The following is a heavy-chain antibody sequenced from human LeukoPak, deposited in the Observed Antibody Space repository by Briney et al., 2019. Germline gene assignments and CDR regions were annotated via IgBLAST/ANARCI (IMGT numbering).Heavy chain of an antibody. CDR3: TTIKRGDVFGYFDF. D-gene: IGHD3-16*01. J-gene: IGHJ4*02. CDR2: VFDSGRT. V-gene: IGHV4-59*11. CDR1: GGSITTHH. Sequence: PSGTLSLTCTVSGGSITTHHWNWIRQTPAKGLEGIGYVFDSGRTKVNPSHTSRVTLSTDTSKNQFSLRLSSVTAADTAVYYCTTIKRGDVFGYFDFWGQGILVTVSS.